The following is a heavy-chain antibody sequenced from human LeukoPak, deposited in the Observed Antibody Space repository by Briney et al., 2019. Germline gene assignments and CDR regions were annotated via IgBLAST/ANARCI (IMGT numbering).Heavy chain of an antibody. V-gene: IGHV1-18*01. J-gene: IGHJ2*01. CDR3: ARDLGGSGEGWYFDL. Sequence: GASVKVSCKASGYTFTSYGISWVRQAPGQGLEWMGWISAYNGNTNYAQKLQGRVTMTTDTSTSTAYMELRSLRSDDTAVYYCARDLGGSGEGWYFDLWGRGTLVTVSS. CDR2: ISAYNGNT. CDR1: GYTFTSYG. D-gene: IGHD3-10*01.